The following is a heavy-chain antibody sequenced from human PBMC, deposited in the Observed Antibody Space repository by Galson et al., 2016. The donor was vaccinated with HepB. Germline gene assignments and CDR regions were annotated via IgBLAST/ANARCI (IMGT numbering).Heavy chain of an antibody. D-gene: IGHD6-13*01. CDR1: GGSISSSSYY. CDR2: IYYNGST. V-gene: IGHV4-39*01. J-gene: IGHJ4*02. CDR3: ASPGIAAAGTQEDY. Sequence: ETLSLTCTVSGGSISSSSYYWGWIRQPPGKGLEWIGSIYYNGSTYYNPSLKSRVTISVDTSKNQFSLKLSSVTAAATAVYYCASPGIAAAGTQEDYWGQGTLVTVSS.